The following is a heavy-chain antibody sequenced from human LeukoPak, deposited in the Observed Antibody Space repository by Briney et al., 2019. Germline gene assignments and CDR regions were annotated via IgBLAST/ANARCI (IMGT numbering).Heavy chain of an antibody. CDR3: AREMHSSSWGGSASSGTGY. J-gene: IGHJ4*02. CDR2: ISAYNGNT. V-gene: IGHV1-18*04. CDR1: GYTFTSYY. D-gene: IGHD6-6*01. Sequence: ASVKVSCKASGYTFTSYYMHWVRQAPGQGLEWMGWISAYNGNTNYAQKLQGRVTMTTDTSTSTAYMELRSLRSDDTAVYYCAREMHSSSWGGSASSGTGYWGQGTLVTVSS.